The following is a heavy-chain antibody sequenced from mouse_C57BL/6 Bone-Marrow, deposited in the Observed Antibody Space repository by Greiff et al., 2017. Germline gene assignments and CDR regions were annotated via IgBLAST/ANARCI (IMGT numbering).Heavy chain of an antibody. CDR1: GFSFNTYA. V-gene: IGHV10-1*01. J-gene: IGHJ3*01. CDR3: VRLTGTQFAY. D-gene: IGHD4-1*01. Sequence: EVKVVESGGGLVQPKGSLKLSCAASGFSFNTYAMNWVRQAPGKGLEWVARIRSKSNNYATYYADSVKDRFTISRDDSESMLYLQMNNLKTEDTAMYYCVRLTGTQFAYWGQGTLVTVSA. CDR2: IRSKSNNYAT.